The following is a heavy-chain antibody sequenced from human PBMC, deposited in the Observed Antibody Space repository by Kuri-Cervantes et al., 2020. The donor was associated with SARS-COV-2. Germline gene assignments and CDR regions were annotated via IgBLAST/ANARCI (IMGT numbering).Heavy chain of an antibody. J-gene: IGHJ6*03. D-gene: IGHD1-26*01. CDR1: GFTFSSYS. CDR2: ISSSSSYI. Sequence: GGSLRLSCAASGFTFSSYSMNWVRQAPGKGLEWVSSISSSSSYIYYADSVKGRFTISRDNAKNSLYLQMNSLRAEDTAVYYCARDSGLLRGYYYYYMDVWGKGTTVTVSS. CDR3: ARDSGLLRGYYYYYMDV. V-gene: IGHV3-21*01.